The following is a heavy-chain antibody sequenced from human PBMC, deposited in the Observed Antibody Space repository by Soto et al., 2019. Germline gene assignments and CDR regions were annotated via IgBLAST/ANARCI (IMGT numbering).Heavy chain of an antibody. J-gene: IGHJ4*02. V-gene: IGHV3-7*01. CDR2: IKQDGSEK. CDR3: ARESHRFKWTTGRSDY. CDR1: GFTFSSYW. Sequence: PGGSLRLSCAASGFTFSSYWMSWVRQAPGKGLEWVANIKQDGSEKYYVDSVKGRFTISRDNAKNSLYLQMNSLRAEDTAVYYCARESHRFKWTTGRSDYWGQGTLVTVSS. D-gene: IGHD1-1*01.